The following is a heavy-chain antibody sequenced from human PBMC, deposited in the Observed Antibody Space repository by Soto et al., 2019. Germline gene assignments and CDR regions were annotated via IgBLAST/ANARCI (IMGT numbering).Heavy chain of an antibody. CDR2: INHSGST. V-gene: IGHV4-34*01. J-gene: IGHJ6*02. D-gene: IGHD6-6*01. CDR3: AGREFASSSFHYYYYAVDV. Sequence: PSETLSLTCAVYGGSFSDYFWTWIRQPPGKGLEWIGEINHSGSTNFNPSLKSRVAISADTSRNQFSLMVTSVTAADTAVYYCAGREFASSSFHYYYYAVDVWGQGTTVTVSS. CDR1: GGSFSDYF.